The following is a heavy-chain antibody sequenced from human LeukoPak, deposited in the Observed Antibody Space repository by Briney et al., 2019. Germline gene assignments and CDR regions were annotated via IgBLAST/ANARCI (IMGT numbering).Heavy chain of an antibody. CDR3: ARGQGTVTTH. Sequence: SETLSLTCAVSGGSFSGYYWTWIRQPPGKGLEWIGEINHSGNANYNPSLKSRVTISLDMSENHFSLKPTSVTAADTAVYYCARGQGTVTTHWGQGTLVTVSS. CDR1: GGSFSGYY. CDR2: INHSGNA. J-gene: IGHJ4*02. V-gene: IGHV4-34*01. D-gene: IGHD4-17*01.